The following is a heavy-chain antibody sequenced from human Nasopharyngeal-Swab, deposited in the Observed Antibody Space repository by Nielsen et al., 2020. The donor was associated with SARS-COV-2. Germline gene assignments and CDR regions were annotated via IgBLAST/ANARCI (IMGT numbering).Heavy chain of an antibody. J-gene: IGHJ4*02. Sequence: SETLSLTCTVSGGSISSGDYYWSWIRQPPGKGLEWIGYIYYSGSTYYNPSLKSRVTISVGTSKNQFSLKLSSVTAADTAVYYCARDSLGTYYHYFDYWGQGTLVTVSS. CDR2: IYYSGST. V-gene: IGHV4-30-4*01. D-gene: IGHD3-22*01. CDR1: GGSISSGDYY. CDR3: ARDSLGTYYHYFDY.